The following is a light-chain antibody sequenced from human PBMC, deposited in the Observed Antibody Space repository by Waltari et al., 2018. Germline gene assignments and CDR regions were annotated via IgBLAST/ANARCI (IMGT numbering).Light chain of an antibody. V-gene: IGLV3-21*02. Sequence: PVAPGQTARISCDGNNIGSKNVHWYQQKPGQAPVLVVYDDGDRPSGIPERFSGSNSGNTATLTISRVDAGDEADYYCQVWDSGSDHYVFGTVTKVTVL. CDR3: QVWDSGSDHYV. CDR1: NIGSKN. CDR2: DDG. J-gene: IGLJ1*01.